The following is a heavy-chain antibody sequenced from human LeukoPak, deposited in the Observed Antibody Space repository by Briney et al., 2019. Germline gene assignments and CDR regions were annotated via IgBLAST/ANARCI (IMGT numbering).Heavy chain of an antibody. Sequence: GGSLRLSCAASGFTFSNYWMDWVRQSPGKGLEWVANIKEDGSDKYYVDSVKGRFTISRDNAKNSLYLQMNSLRAEDTAVYYCARNSGWFRFDYWGQGALVTVSS. CDR2: IKEDGSDK. J-gene: IGHJ4*02. V-gene: IGHV3-7*03. CDR3: ARNSGWFRFDY. CDR1: GFTFSNYW. D-gene: IGHD6-19*01.